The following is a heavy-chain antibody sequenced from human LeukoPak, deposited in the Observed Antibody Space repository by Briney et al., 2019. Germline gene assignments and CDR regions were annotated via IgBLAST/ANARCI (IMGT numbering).Heavy chain of an antibody. CDR3: ARDGERWLQLYYLDY. V-gene: IGHV1-46*01. CDR2: INPSGGST. Sequence: ASVKVSCKASGYTFTSYYMHWVRQAPGQGLEWMGIINPSGGSTSYAQKFQGRVTMTRDTSTSTVYMELSSLRSEDTAVYYCARDGERWLQLYYLDYWGQGTLVTVSS. J-gene: IGHJ4*02. D-gene: IGHD5-24*01. CDR1: GYTFTSYY.